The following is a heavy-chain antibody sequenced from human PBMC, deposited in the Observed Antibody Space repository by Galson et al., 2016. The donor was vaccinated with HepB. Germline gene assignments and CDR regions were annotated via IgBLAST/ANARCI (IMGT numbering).Heavy chain of an antibody. D-gene: IGHD3-22*01. CDR2: IYSGDSDT. CDR1: GYSFSNYW. CDR3: ARKGNFDTLYYGLDV. Sequence: QSGAEVKKPGESLRISCKTSGYSFSNYWIAWVRQMPGKGLEWMGTIYSGDSDTRYSPSFQGQVTISADKSIRTSYLQCTRLKASDTAMYYCARKGNFDTLYYGLDVWGQWTTVTVSS. J-gene: IGHJ6*02. V-gene: IGHV5-51*01.